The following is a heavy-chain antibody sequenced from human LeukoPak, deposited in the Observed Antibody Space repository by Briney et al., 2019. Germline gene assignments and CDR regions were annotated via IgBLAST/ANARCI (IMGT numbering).Heavy chain of an antibody. CDR3: ARDPYSGSYGNNYYYYMDV. CDR1: GFTFSNYE. D-gene: IGHD5-12*01. Sequence: GGSLRLSCAASGFTFSNYEMHWVRQAPGKGLGWVSYISSSGSDIYYADSVKGRFTISRDNAKNSLYLQMNSLRAEDTAVYYCARDPYSGSYGNNYYYYMDVWGKGTTVTISS. J-gene: IGHJ6*03. V-gene: IGHV3-48*03. CDR2: ISSSGSDI.